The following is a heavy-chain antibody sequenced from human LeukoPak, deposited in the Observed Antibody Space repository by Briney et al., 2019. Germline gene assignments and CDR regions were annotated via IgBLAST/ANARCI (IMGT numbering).Heavy chain of an antibody. D-gene: IGHD3-22*01. Sequence: GGSLRLSCAASGFTFRSYWMSWVRQAPGKGLEWVANIKQDGSEKYYVDSVKGRFTISRDNAKNSLYLQMNSLRAEDTAVYYCARDSGYYYDSSGYLGDYWGLGTLVTVSS. CDR1: GFTFRSYW. J-gene: IGHJ4*02. CDR2: IKQDGSEK. V-gene: IGHV3-7*01. CDR3: ARDSGYYYDSSGYLGDY.